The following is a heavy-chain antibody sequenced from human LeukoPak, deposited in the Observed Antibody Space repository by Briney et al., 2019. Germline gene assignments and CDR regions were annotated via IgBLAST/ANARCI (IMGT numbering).Heavy chain of an antibody. J-gene: IGHJ4*02. D-gene: IGHD2-2*01. Sequence: ASVKVSCKASGYTFTSYDINWVRQATGQGLEWMGWMNPNSGNTGYAQKFQGRVTMTRDTSINTAYMDLSRLRSNDTAVYYCAREADCSGTSCYSQFLDYWGQGTLVTVSS. CDR1: GYTFTSYD. CDR2: MNPNSGNT. V-gene: IGHV1-8*02. CDR3: AREADCSGTSCYSQFLDY.